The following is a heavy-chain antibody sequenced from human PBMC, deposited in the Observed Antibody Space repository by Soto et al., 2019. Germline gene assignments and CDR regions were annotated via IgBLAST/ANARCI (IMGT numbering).Heavy chain of an antibody. CDR1: GGTFSSYA. CDR3: ASGLYDDSTGYYPAEYLQH. Sequence: SVKVSCKASGGTFSSYAISWVRQAPGQGLEWMGGIIPFFDTANYAQKFQDRVTISADESTSTVYMELNSLRSEDTAVYYCASGLYDDSTGYYPAEYLQHRGQGTLGTISS. CDR2: IIPFFDTA. V-gene: IGHV1-69*13. J-gene: IGHJ1*01. D-gene: IGHD3-22*01.